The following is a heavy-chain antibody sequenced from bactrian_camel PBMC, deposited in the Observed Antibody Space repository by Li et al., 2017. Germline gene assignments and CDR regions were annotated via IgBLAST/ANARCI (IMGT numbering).Heavy chain of an antibody. D-gene: IGHD6*01. V-gene: IGHV3S53*01. CDR1: GTTFNIRC. J-gene: IGHJ4*01. CDR2: LDGYGGT. CDR3: AADSDTLLWNPGTCELGSPATIRLRYSY. Sequence: HVQLVESGGGSVQAGGSLLLSCTVSGTTFNIRCMAWFRQVPGKEREVVATLDGYGGTLYANSVKGRFTIARGKDNYSMNMQMNSLKSSDTAMYYCAADSDTLLWNPGTCELGSPATIRLRYSYWGQGTQVTVS.